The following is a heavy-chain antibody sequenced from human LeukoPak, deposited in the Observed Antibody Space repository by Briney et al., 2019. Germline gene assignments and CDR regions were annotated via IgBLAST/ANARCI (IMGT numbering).Heavy chain of an antibody. Sequence: PETLSLTCTVSGGSISSYYWSWIRQPPGKGLEWIGYIYYSGSTNYTPSLKSRVTISVDTSKNQFSLKLSSVTAADTAVYYCARGFFDWTSIGYFQHWGQGTLVTVSS. V-gene: IGHV4-59*01. CDR3: ARGFFDWTSIGYFQH. D-gene: IGHD3-9*01. J-gene: IGHJ1*01. CDR1: GGSISSYY. CDR2: IYYSGST.